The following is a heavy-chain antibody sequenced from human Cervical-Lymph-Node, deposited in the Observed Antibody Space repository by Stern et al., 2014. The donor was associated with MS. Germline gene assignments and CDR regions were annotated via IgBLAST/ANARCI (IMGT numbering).Heavy chain of an antibody. CDR3: AKFVRGDAFDI. CDR1: GFTFSSYG. D-gene: IGHD6-6*01. CDR2: ISYDGSNK. J-gene: IGHJ3*02. Sequence: VQLVESGGGVVQPGRSLRLSCAASGFTFSSYGMHWVRQAPGKGLEWVAVISYDGSNKYYADSVKGRFTISRDNSKNPLYLQMNSLRAEDTAVYYCAKFVRGDAFDIWGQGTMVTVSS. V-gene: IGHV3-30*18.